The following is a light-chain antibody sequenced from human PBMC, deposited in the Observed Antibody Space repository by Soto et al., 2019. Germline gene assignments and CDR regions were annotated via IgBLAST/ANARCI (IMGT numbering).Light chain of an antibody. CDR1: QDIGSW. V-gene: IGKV1D-12*01. Sequence: IQMTQSPCSVSASLLYRVTSGVGASQDIGSWFAWYQKKPGKVPKILIYAAYILQSGVPSRFSGSGSGTDFTLTINNLQPEDFATYYCPQAKSFPVSFGQGTRLEIK. J-gene: IGKJ5*01. CDR3: PQAKSFPVS. CDR2: AAY.